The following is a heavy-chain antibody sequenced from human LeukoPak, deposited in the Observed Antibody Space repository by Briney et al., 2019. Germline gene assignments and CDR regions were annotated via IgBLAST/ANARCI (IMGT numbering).Heavy chain of an antibody. V-gene: IGHV4-34*01. CDR1: GGSFSGYY. CDR3: ARGRPISDHGAPPQYYYYGMDV. D-gene: IGHD4-17*01. J-gene: IGHJ6*02. CDR2: MNHSGST. Sequence: SETLSLTCAVYGGSFSGYYWSGIRQPPGKGLEGIGEMNHSGSTNYNPSLKSRVTISVDTSKNQFSLKLSSVTAADTAVYYCARGRPISDHGAPPQYYYYGMDVWGQGTTVTVSS.